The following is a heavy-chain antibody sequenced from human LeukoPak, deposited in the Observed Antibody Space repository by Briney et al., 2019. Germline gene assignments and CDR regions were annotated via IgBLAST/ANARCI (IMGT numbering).Heavy chain of an antibody. CDR2: ISSSGSTI. CDR1: GFTLSSYE. J-gene: IGHJ4*02. D-gene: IGHD2-2*01. Sequence: GSLRLSCAASGFTLSSYEMNWVRQAPGKGLEWVSYISSSGSTIYYADSVKGRFTISRDNSKNSLYLQMNSLRAEDTAFYYCAKDSWCSSTSCFSPIDSWGQGTLVTVSS. CDR3: AKDSWCSSTSCFSPIDS. V-gene: IGHV3-48*03.